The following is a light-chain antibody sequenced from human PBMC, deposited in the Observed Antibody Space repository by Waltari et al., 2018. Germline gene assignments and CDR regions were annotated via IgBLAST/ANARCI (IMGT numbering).Light chain of an antibody. Sequence: QSGLTQPASVSGSPGQSITISCTGTSNYVGTYTYVSWYQHHPDRAPLLLIYEVYNRPSGISTRFSGSKSGNTASLTISGLLAEDEAVYYCSSYTESGARVFGGGTKVTV. J-gene: IGLJ2*01. V-gene: IGLV2-14*01. CDR2: EVY. CDR3: SSYTESGARV. CDR1: SNYVGTYTY.